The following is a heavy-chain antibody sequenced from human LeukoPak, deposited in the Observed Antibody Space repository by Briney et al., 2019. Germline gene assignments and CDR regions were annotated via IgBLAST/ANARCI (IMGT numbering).Heavy chain of an antibody. CDR2: ISGSGGST. Sequence: GGSLRLSCAASGLTFSSYAMSWVRQAPGKGLEWVSAISGSGGSTYYADSVKGRFTISRDNSKNTLYLQMNSLRAEDTAVYYCAKDDYYDSSGYQAAYYFDYWGQGTLVTVSS. CDR3: AKDDYYDSSGYQAAYYFDY. D-gene: IGHD3-22*01. CDR1: GLTFSSYA. J-gene: IGHJ4*02. V-gene: IGHV3-23*01.